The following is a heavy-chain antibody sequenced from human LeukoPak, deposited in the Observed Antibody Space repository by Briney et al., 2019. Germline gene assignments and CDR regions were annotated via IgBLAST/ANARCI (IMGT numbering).Heavy chain of an antibody. CDR2: IKQDGGET. Sequence: GGSLRLSCAASGFPFSSYWMAWVRQAPGKGLEWVASIKQDGGETFYVDSVKGRFTISRDNAKNSLYLQMNSLRAEDTAVYYCTSPSGTNDYWGQGTLVTVSS. V-gene: IGHV3-7*01. CDR3: TSPSGTNDY. J-gene: IGHJ4*02. CDR1: GFPFSSYW. D-gene: IGHD1-26*01.